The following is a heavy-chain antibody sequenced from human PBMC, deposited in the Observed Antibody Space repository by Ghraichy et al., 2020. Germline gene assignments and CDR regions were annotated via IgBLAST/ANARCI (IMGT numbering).Heavy chain of an antibody. J-gene: IGHJ4*02. Sequence: GGSLRLSCGVSGFTFSSYWMNWVRQAPGKGLEWVANIKQDGSENYYADSLKGRFTISRDNAKNSMYLQMNSLRAEDTAVYYCARVTSGSPYGSQPFSYWGQGTLVTVSS. V-gene: IGHV3-7*01. CDR3: ARVTSGSPYGSQPFSY. CDR2: IKQDGSEN. D-gene: IGHD3-10*01. CDR1: GFTFSSYW.